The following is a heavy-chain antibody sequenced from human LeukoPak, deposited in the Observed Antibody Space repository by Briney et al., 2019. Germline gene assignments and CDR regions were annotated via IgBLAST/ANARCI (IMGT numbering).Heavy chain of an antibody. CDR1: GFTFSNYG. V-gene: IGHV3-30*02. J-gene: IGHJ4*02. CDR3: AKAPYRGGSSWTEFDY. D-gene: IGHD6-13*01. CDR2: IRYDGSDK. Sequence: GRSLRLSCAASGFTFSNYGIHWVRQAPGKGLEWVAFIRYDGSDKYYADSVKGRFTISRDSSKNTVYLQMNSLRDEDTAVYYCAKAPYRGGSSWTEFDYWGQGTLVTVSS.